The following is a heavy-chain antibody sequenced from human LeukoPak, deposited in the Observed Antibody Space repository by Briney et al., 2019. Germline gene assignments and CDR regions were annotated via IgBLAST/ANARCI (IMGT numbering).Heavy chain of an antibody. CDR1: GYTFTSYY. CDR3: ARDSIFGVVTSPYGY. V-gene: IGHV1-46*01. D-gene: IGHD3-3*02. J-gene: IGHJ4*02. CDR2: INPSGGST. Sequence: ASVKVSCKASGYTFTSYYMHWVRQAPGQGLEWMGLINPSGGSTRYAQKFQGRVTMSRDTSTSTVYMDLSSLRSEDTAVYYCARDSIFGVVTSPYGYWGQGTLVTVSS.